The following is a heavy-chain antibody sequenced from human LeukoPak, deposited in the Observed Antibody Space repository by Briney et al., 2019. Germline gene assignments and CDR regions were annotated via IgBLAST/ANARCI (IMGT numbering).Heavy chain of an antibody. D-gene: IGHD3-3*01. CDR2: IYYSGST. Sequence: SETLSLTCTVSGGSISSYYWSWIRQPPGKGLEWIGYIYYSGSTNYNPSLKSRVTISVDTSKNQFSLKLSSVTAADTAVYYCARAILYYDFWSAPAGYYYMDVWGKGTTVTVSS. CDR1: GGSISSYY. CDR3: ARAILYYDFWSAPAGYYYMDV. J-gene: IGHJ6*03. V-gene: IGHV4-59*01.